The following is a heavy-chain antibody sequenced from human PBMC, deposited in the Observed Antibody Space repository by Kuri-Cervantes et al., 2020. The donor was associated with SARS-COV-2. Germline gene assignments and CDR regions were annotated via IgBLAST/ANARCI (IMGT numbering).Heavy chain of an antibody. CDR2: ISGSGGST. V-gene: IGHV3-23*01. D-gene: IGHD3-3*01. CDR1: GFTFSSYA. J-gene: IGHJ6*02. CDR3: AKDLNLETCYDFWSGYYYYYCMDV. Sequence: GGSLRLSCAASGFTFSSYAMSWVRQAPGKGLEWVSAISGSGGSTYYADSVKGRFTISRDNSKNTLYLQMNSLRAEDTAVYYCAKDLNLETCYDFWSGYYYYYCMDVWGQGTTVTVSS.